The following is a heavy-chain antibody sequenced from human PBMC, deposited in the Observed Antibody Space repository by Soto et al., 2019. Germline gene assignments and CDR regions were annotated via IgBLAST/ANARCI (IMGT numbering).Heavy chain of an antibody. Sequence: PSETLSLTCTVSAGSISNYYWSWIRQPPGKGLEWIGYIYYSGRTNYNPSLKSRVTISVDTSKNQFSLKLSSVTAADTAVYYCARVRFFWELLQPDAFDFCGQGTMDPVS. J-gene: IGHJ3*01. V-gene: IGHV4-59*01. CDR3: ARVRFFWELLQPDAFDF. CDR1: AGSISNYY. CDR2: IYYSGRT. D-gene: IGHD3-10*01.